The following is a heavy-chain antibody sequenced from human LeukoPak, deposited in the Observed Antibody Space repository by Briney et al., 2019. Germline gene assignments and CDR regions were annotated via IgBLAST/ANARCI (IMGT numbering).Heavy chain of an antibody. D-gene: IGHD3-10*01. V-gene: IGHV3-21*01. CDR1: GFTFSSYS. J-gene: IGHJ4*02. Sequence: PGGSLRLSCAASGFTFSSYSMNWVRQAPGKGLEWVSSISSSSSYIYYADSVKGRFTISRDNAKNSLYLQMNSLRAEDTAVYYCARDSAMYYYGSGSYFGDWGQGTLVTASS. CDR2: ISSSSSYI. CDR3: ARDSAMYYYGSGSYFGD.